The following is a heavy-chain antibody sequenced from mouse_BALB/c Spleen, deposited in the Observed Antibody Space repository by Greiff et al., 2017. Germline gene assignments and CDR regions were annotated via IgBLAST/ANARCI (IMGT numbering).Heavy chain of an antibody. CDR3: ARCANYYGSRDYAMDY. CDR1: GYTFTSYW. J-gene: IGHJ4*01. D-gene: IGHD1-1*01. CDR2: IDPSDSYT. V-gene: IGHV1-69*02. Sequence: VQLQQPGAELVKPGASVKLSCKASGYTFTSYWMHWVKQRPGQGLEWIGEIDPSDSYTNYNQKFKGKATLTVDKSSSTAYMQLSSLTSEDSAVYYCARCANYYGSRDYAMDYWGQGTSVTVSS.